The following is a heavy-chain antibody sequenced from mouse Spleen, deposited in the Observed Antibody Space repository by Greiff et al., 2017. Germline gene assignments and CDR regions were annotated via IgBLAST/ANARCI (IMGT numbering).Heavy chain of an antibody. V-gene: IGHV2-5-1*01. J-gene: IGHJ4*01. CDR1: GFSLTSYG. CDR2: IWRGGST. CDR3: AKNGEEDYAMDY. Sequence: QVQLQQSGPSLVQPSQSLSITCTVSGFSLTSYGVHWVRQSPGKGLEWLGVIWRGGSTDYNAAFMSRLSITKDNSKSQVFFKMNSLQADDTAIYYCAKNGEEDYAMDYWGQGTSVTVSS.